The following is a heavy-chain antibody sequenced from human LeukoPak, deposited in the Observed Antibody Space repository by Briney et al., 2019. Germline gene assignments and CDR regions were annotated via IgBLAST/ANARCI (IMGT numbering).Heavy chain of an antibody. J-gene: IGHJ6*03. D-gene: IGHD3-10*01. CDR1: GGSISSYY. CDR3: ARMDYFNSGNLYYYYYMDV. CDR2: IYTSGST. Sequence: PSETLSLTCTVSGGSISSYYWSWIRQPAGKGLEWIGRIYTSGSTNYNPSLSSRVTMSVDTSKSQFSLKLSSVTAADTAVYYCARMDYFNSGNLYYYYYMDVWGKGTTVTVSS. V-gene: IGHV4-4*07.